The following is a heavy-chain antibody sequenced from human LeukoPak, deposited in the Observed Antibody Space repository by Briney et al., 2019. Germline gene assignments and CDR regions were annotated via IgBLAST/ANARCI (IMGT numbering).Heavy chain of an antibody. CDR2: IYYSGST. CDR3: ARGGYSGSYYYYYGMDV. Sequence: PSETLSLTCTVSGGSISSYYWSWIRQPPGKGQEWIGYIYYSGSTNYNPSLKSRVTISVDTSKNQFSLKLSSVTAADTAVYYCARGGYSGSYYYYYGMDVWGQGATVTVSS. V-gene: IGHV4-59*01. J-gene: IGHJ6*02. D-gene: IGHD1-26*01. CDR1: GGSISSYY.